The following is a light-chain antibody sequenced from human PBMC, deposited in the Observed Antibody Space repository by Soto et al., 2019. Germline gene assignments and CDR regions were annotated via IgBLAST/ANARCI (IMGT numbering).Light chain of an antibody. CDR3: SSYTSSSTLEV. CDR2: DAS. V-gene: IGLV2-14*01. CDR1: SSDVGGYNY. Sequence: QSALTQPASVSGSPGQSITISCTGTSSDVGGYNYVSWYQQHPGKAPKLMIYDASNRPSGVSNRFSGSKSGNTASLTISGLQAEYEADYYCSSYTSSSTLEVFGTGTKLTV. J-gene: IGLJ1*01.